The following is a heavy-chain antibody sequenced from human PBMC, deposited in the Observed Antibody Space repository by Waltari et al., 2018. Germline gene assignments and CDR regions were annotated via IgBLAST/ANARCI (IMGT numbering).Heavy chain of an antibody. CDR1: GGSISSSSYY. D-gene: IGHD1-1*01. CDR2: IYYSGST. J-gene: IGHJ4*02. V-gene: IGHV4-39*01. Sequence: QLQLQESGPGLVKPSETLSLTCTVSGGSISSSSYYWGWIRKPPGKGLEWIGSIYYSGSTYYNPSLKSRVTISVDTSKNQFSLKLSSVTAADTAVYYCARHQTGTPGNPFDYWGQGTLVTVSS. CDR3: ARHQTGTPGNPFDY.